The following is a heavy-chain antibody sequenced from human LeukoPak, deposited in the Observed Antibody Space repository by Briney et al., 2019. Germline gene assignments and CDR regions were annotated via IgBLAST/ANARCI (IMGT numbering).Heavy chain of an antibody. CDR2: IIPIFGTA. V-gene: IGHV1-69*06. J-gene: IGHJ4*02. CDR1: GGTFNSYA. Sequence: SAKVSCKASGGTFNSYAISWVRQAPGQGLEWMGGIIPIFGTANYAQKFQGRVTITADKSTSTAYMELSSLRSEDTAVYYCARVRSSSSADFNYWGQGTLVTVSS. D-gene: IGHD6-6*01. CDR3: ARVRSSSSADFNY.